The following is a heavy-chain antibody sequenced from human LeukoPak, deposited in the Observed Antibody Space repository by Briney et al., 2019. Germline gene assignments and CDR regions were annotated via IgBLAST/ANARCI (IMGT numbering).Heavy chain of an antibody. D-gene: IGHD5-12*01. V-gene: IGHV5-51*01. Sequence: GESLKISCKGSGYSFTSYWIGWVRQMPGKGLEWMGIIYPGDSDTRYSSSLQGQVIISVDKSISTAYLQWSSLKASDTAMYYCARHRASGYSGYDYLRDAFDIWGQGTMVTVSS. CDR2: IYPGDSDT. CDR3: ARHRASGYSGYDYLRDAFDI. CDR1: GYSFTSYW. J-gene: IGHJ3*02.